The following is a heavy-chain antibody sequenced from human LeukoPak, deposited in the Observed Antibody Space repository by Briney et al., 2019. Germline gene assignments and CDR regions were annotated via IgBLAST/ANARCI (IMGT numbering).Heavy chain of an antibody. V-gene: IGHV1-69*05. Sequence: ASSVKLVCKQSGSTFSSYAISCVRQAPGQEIEWMGRIIPIFGTANYAQKFQGRVTITTDESTSTAYMELSSLRSEDTAVYYCAREPGYSIGWFDPWGQGTLVTVSS. CDR3: AREPGYSIGWFDP. D-gene: IGHD6-19*01. CDR2: IIPIFGTA. CDR1: GSTFSSYA. J-gene: IGHJ5*02.